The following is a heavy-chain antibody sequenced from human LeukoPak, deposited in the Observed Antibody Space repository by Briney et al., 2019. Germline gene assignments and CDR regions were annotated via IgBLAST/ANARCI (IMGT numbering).Heavy chain of an antibody. CDR1: GGSISSSSYY. D-gene: IGHD6-6*01. CDR2: IYYSGST. Sequence: PSETLSLTCTVSGGSISSSSYYWGWIRQPPGKGLEWIGSIYYSGSTYYNPSLKSRVTISVDTSKNQFSLKLRSVTAADTAVYYCAREGSATARPFVSNDYWGQGTLVTVSS. V-gene: IGHV4-39*07. CDR3: AREGSATARPFVSNDY. J-gene: IGHJ4*02.